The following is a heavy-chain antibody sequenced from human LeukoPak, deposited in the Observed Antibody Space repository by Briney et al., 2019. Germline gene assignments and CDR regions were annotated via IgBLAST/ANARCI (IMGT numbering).Heavy chain of an antibody. J-gene: IGHJ3*02. Sequence: PSETLSLTCTVSGGSISSGGYYWSWIRQPPGKGLEWIGYIYHSGSTYYNPSLKSRVTISVDRSKNQFSLKLSSVTAADTAVYYCARYTANPHLIGLVLSGGDAFDIWGQGTMVTVSS. CDR1: GGSISSGGYY. CDR3: ARYTANPHLIGLVLSGGDAFDI. D-gene: IGHD3-10*01. CDR2: IYHSGST. V-gene: IGHV4-30-2*02.